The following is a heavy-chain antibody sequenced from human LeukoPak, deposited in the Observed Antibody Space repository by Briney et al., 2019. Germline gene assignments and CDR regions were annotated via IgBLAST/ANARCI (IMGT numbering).Heavy chain of an antibody. V-gene: IGHV3-33*01. J-gene: IGHJ3*02. CDR1: GLTFSRYG. Sequence: GGSLRLSCAATGLTFSRYGLHWVRQAGGKGREGVAVICYDGSNIYYADSVKGRFTIYRDNSKNTLYLQMNSLRAEDTAVYYCASSYLSGEAFDIWGQGTMVTVSS. CDR2: ICYDGSNI. D-gene: IGHD1-26*01. CDR3: ASSYLSGEAFDI.